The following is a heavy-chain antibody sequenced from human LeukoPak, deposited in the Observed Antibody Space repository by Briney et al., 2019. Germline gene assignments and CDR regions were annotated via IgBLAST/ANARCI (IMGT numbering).Heavy chain of an antibody. Sequence: GGSLRLSCAASGFTFSSYWMSWVRQAPGKGLEWVANIKQDGSEKYYVDSVKGRFTISRDNAKNSLYLQMNSLRAEDTAVYYCARDPGRYFDWPDAFDIWGQGTMVTVSS. V-gene: IGHV3-7*04. D-gene: IGHD3-9*01. CDR3: ARDPGRYFDWPDAFDI. J-gene: IGHJ3*02. CDR1: GFTFSSYW. CDR2: IKQDGSEK.